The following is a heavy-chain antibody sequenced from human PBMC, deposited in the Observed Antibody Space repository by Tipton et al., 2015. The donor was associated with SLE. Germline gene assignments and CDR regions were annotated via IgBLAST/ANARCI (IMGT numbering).Heavy chain of an antibody. V-gene: IGHV1-2*02. D-gene: IGHD6-6*01. CDR2: INPNSGGT. Sequence: QLVQSGAEVKKPGASVKVSCKASGYTFTGYYMHWVRQAPGQGLEWMGWINPNSGGTNYAQKFQGRVTMTRDTSISTAYMGLSRLRSDDTAVYYCARSVQGSNWCFDLWGRGTLVTVSS. CDR3: ARSVQGSNWCFDL. J-gene: IGHJ2*01. CDR1: GYTFTGYY.